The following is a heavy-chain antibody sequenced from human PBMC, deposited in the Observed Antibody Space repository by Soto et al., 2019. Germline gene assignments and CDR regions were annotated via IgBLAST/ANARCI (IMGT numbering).Heavy chain of an antibody. CDR2: IDPSDSYT. V-gene: IGHV5-10-1*01. CDR1: GYSFTSYW. CDR3: ARPKNSGYDSNWFDP. Sequence: GESLKISCKGSGYSFTSYWISWVRQMPGKGPEWMGRIDPSDSYTNYSPSFQGHVTISADKSISTAYLQWSSLKASDTAMYYCARPKNSGYDSNWFDPWGQGTLVTVSS. D-gene: IGHD5-12*01. J-gene: IGHJ5*02.